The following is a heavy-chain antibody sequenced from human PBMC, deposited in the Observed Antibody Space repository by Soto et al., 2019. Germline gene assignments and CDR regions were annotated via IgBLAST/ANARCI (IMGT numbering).Heavy chain of an antibody. Sequence: WGSLRLSCAASGFTFISYGIHWVRQAPGKWLEWVAVISYDGSNKYYADSVKGRFTISRDNSKNTLYLQMNSLRAEDTAVYYCAKGGGEFDPWGQGTLVTVSS. CDR1: GFTFISYG. V-gene: IGHV3-30*18. J-gene: IGHJ5*02. D-gene: IGHD3-16*01. CDR2: ISYDGSNK. CDR3: AKGGGEFDP.